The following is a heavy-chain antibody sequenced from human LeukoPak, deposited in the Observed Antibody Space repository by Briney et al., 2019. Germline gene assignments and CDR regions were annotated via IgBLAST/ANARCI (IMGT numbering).Heavy chain of an antibody. CDR2: MNPNSGNT. CDR1: GYTFTSYD. J-gene: IGHJ4*02. D-gene: IGHD3-10*01. V-gene: IGHV1-8*01. Sequence: GASVKVSCKASGYTFTSYDINWVRQATGQGLEWMGWMNPNSGNTGYAQKFQGRVTMTRNTSISTAYMELSSLRSEDTAVYYCARGPTVLLWFGELFGPTSYYFDYWGQGTLVTVSS. CDR3: ARGPTVLLWFGELFGPTSYYFDY.